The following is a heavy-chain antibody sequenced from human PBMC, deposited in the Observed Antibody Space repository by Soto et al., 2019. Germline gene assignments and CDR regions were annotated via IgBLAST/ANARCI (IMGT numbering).Heavy chain of an antibody. V-gene: IGHV4-39*01. Sequence: SETLSLTCTVSGVSISDTSYYWGWIRQPPGKGLDWIGTIYFNGNTFYNPSLKSRLTISVDTSSNQFSLRLTSVTAADTAVYYCARQGSYWGQGTLVTVSS. CDR3: ARQGSY. CDR2: IYFNGNT. CDR1: GVSISDTSYY. J-gene: IGHJ4*02.